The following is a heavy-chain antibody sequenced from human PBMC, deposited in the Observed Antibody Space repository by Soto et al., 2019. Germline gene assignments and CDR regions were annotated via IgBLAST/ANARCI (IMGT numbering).Heavy chain of an antibody. CDR3: AKTRDCSGGSCYSPTYYYGMDV. V-gene: IGHV3-23*01. CDR1: GFTFSSYA. CDR2: ISGSGGST. J-gene: IGHJ6*02. D-gene: IGHD2-15*01. Sequence: PGGSLRLSCAASGFTFSSYAMSWVRQAPGEGLEWVSAISGSGGSTYYADSVKGRFTISRDNSKNTLDLQMNSLRAEDTAVYYCAKTRDCSGGSCYSPTYYYGMDVWGQGTTVTVSS.